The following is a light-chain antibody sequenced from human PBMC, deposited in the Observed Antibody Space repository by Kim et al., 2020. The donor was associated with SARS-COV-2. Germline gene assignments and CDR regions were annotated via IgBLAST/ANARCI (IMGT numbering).Light chain of an antibody. CDR1: SSDVGGYNY. CDR2: DVS. J-gene: IGLJ1*01. CDR3: SSYTSSSTF. V-gene: IGLV2-14*01. Sequence: QSALTQPASVSGSPGQSITISCTGTSSDVGGYNYVSWYQQHPGKAPKLMIYDVSKRPSGVSNRFSGSKSGNTASLTISGLQTEDEADYYCSSYTSSSTFLGTGTKVTVL.